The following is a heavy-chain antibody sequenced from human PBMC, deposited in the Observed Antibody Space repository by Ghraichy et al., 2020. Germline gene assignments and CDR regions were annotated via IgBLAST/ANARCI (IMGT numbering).Heavy chain of an antibody. D-gene: IGHD3-22*01. CDR2: IRSKAYGGTT. CDR3: TQNYDSSGYYPNY. CDR1: GFTFGDYA. V-gene: IGHV3-49*03. J-gene: IGHJ4*02. Sequence: GESLNISCTASGFTFGDYAMSWFRQAPGKGLEWVGFIRSKAYGGTTEYAASVKGRFTISRDDSKSIAYLQMNSLKTEDTAVYYCTQNYDSSGYYPNYWGQGTLVTVSS.